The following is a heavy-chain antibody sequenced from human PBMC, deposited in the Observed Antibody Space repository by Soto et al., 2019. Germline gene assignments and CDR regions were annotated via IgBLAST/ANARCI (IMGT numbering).Heavy chain of an antibody. CDR2: IWYDGSNK. CDR1: GFTFSSYG. Sequence: GGSLRLSCAASGFTFSSYGMHWVRQAPGKWLEWVAVIWYDGSNKYYADSVKGRFTISRDNSKNTLYLQMNSLRAEDTAVYYCARESGYSNFGYYYYGMDVWGQGXTVTVSS. J-gene: IGHJ6*02. CDR3: ARESGYSNFGYYYYGMDV. V-gene: IGHV3-33*01. D-gene: IGHD4-4*01.